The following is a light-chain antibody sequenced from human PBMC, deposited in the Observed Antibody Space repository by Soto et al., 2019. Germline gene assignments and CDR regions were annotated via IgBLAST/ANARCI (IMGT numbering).Light chain of an antibody. CDR2: WAS. Sequence: DIVMTQSPDSLAVSLGERATINCKSSKSVLSSSNHKNYLAWYQQKPGQPPKLIIYWASTRKSGVPDRFSGSGPGTDFTLTISSLQAEDVAVYYCQQYYSTLLTFGQGTKVEIK. CDR1: KSVLSSSNHKNY. J-gene: IGKJ1*01. CDR3: QQYYSTLLT. V-gene: IGKV4-1*01.